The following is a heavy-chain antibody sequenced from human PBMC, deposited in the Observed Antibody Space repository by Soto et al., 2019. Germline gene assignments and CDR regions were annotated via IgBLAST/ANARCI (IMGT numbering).Heavy chain of an antibody. CDR3: ARSSGSYGMDV. Sequence: SETLSLTCTVSGGSIRSGGYYWSWIRQHPGKGLEWIGYIYYSGSTYYNPSLKSRVSISVDTSKNQFSLKLSSVTAVDTAVYYCARSSGSYGMDVWGQGTTVTVSS. J-gene: IGHJ6*02. V-gene: IGHV4-31*03. D-gene: IGHD3-10*01. CDR2: IYYSGST. CDR1: GGSIRSGGYY.